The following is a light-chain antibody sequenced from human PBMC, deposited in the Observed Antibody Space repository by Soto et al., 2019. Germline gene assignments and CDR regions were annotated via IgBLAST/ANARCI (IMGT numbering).Light chain of an antibody. CDR1: QSVSSY. CDR2: DAY. V-gene: IGKV3-11*01. Sequence: EILFTQSPATLSLSPGERAPPSCRASQSVSSYLAWYQQKPGQAHRLLIYDAYNRATGIQARFSGSGSGTDFTLTISSLEPEDFAVYYCKQRSNWPITFGQGTRLEIK. J-gene: IGKJ5*01. CDR3: KQRSNWPIT.